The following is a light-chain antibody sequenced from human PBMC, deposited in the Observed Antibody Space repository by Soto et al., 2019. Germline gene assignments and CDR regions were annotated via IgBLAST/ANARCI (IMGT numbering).Light chain of an antibody. V-gene: IGKV2-28*01. CDR2: LGA. Sequence: DIVMTQSPLSLPATPGVPASRSFRSSQRLLHSNGYNYLYWYLQKPAQSPQLXXHLGANRASGGPDRFSGGGSSRDFTLKINRVEAEDVGTYYCMQGIPTHPYTFGQGTKVDIK. CDR1: QRLLHSNGYNY. J-gene: IGKJ2*01. CDR3: MQGIPTHPYT.